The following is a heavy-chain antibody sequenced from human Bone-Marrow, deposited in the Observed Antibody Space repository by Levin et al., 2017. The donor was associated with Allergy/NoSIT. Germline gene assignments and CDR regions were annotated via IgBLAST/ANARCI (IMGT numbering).Heavy chain of an antibody. V-gene: IGHV3-48*02. CDR3: ARDPARGYYDSSGYSGDH. Sequence: GESLKISCAASGFTFRHYTMNWVRQAPGKGLEWVSCITSSGDGTYYADSVKGRFTISRDNAKNSLYLQLNRLRDKDTAMYYCARDPARGYYDSSGYSGDHWGQGTLVTVSS. J-gene: IGHJ4*02. CDR2: ITSSGDGT. CDR1: GFTFRHYT. D-gene: IGHD3-22*01.